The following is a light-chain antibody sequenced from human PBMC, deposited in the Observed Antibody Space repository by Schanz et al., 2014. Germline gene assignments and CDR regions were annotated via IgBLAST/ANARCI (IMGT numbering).Light chain of an antibody. V-gene: IGKV3-15*01. CDR3: QHRSYWRGT. CDR2: GAS. J-gene: IGKJ2*02. Sequence: EIVMTQSPATLSVSPGERATLSCRASQSVSSNLAWYQQKPGQAPRLLIYGASTRATGIPARFSGSGSGTEFTLTISSLQSEDFAVYYCQHRSYWRGTFGQGTKLEIK. CDR1: QSVSSN.